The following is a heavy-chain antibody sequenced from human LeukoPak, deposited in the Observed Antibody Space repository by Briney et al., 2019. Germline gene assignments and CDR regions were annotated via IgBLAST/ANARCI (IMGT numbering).Heavy chain of an antibody. J-gene: IGHJ3*02. CDR2: ITNNGRTT. Sequence: GGSLRLSCAASGFTFSDYYMGWIRQAPGKGLEWVSYITNNGRTTYHADSVKGRFTISRDNAKNSLYLQMNSLRVEGTAMYYCARAWNDGFDIWGQGTMVTVSP. V-gene: IGHV3-11*04. CDR1: GFTFSDYY. CDR3: ARAWNDGFDI. D-gene: IGHD1-1*01.